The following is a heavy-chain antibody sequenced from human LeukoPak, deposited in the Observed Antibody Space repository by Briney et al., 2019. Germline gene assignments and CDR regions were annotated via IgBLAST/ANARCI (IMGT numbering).Heavy chain of an antibody. J-gene: IGHJ3*02. V-gene: IGHV1-2*02. D-gene: IGHD1-26*01. CDR2: INPNSGGT. CDR1: GYTFTGYY. Sequence: GASVKVSCKASGYTFTGYYMHWVRQAPGQGLEWMGWINPNSGGTNYTQKLQGRVTMTRDTSISTAYLQWSSLKASDTAMYYCARRAESGSYHGDAFDIWGQGTMVTVSS. CDR3: ARRAESGSYHGDAFDI.